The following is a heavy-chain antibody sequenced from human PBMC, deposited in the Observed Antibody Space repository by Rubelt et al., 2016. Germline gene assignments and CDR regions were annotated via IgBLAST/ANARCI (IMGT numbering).Heavy chain of an antibody. CDR1: GGTFSSYA. V-gene: IGHV1-69*10. CDR3: ARDSLGQLGDI. D-gene: IGHD6-6*01. Sequence: QVQLVQSGAEVKKPGSSVKVSCKASGGTFSSYAISWVRQAPGQGLEWMGGIIPILGIAKCAQKFQGRVTVTADKSTRTAYMELSSLRSEDTAVYYCARDSLGQLGDIWGQGTMVTVSS. J-gene: IGHJ3*02. CDR2: IIPILGIA.